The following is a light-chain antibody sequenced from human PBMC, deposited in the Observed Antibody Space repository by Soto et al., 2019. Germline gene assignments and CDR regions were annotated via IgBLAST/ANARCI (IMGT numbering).Light chain of an antibody. CDR2: KAS. Sequence: DIQMTQSPSTLSASVGDRVTITCRASQSISSWLAWYQQKPGKAPKLLIYKASSLASGVPSRFSGSGSGTEFTLTISSLQPDDCATYYCQQYNSYSPWTFGQGTKVEIK. V-gene: IGKV1-5*03. CDR1: QSISSW. J-gene: IGKJ1*01. CDR3: QQYNSYSPWT.